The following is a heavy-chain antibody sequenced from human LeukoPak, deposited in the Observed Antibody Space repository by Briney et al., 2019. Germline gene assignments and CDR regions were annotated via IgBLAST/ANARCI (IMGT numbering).Heavy chain of an antibody. CDR2: IYSGGNT. CDR1: GGSINFYY. Sequence: SETLSLNCTVSGGSINFYYWAWIRQSAGKGLEWIGRIYSGGNTNYNPSLKSRATLSIDTSKNQFSLMLTSVTAADTAVYYCARDSRYFDFWSGYVDYWGPGFLVTVSS. D-gene: IGHD3-3*01. CDR3: ARDSRYFDFWSGYVDY. J-gene: IGHJ4*02. V-gene: IGHV4-4*07.